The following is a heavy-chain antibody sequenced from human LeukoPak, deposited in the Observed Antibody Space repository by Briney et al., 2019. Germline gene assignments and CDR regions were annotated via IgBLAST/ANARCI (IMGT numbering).Heavy chain of an antibody. CDR1: GFTFSSYG. Sequence: GRSLRLSCAASGFTFSSYGMHSVRQAPGKGLEWVAVIWYDGTNKYYVDSVKGRFTISRDNSKNTLYLQMNSLRTEDTAVYYCARGYYDSSGYSFDYWGQGTLVTVSS. D-gene: IGHD3-22*01. CDR3: ARGYYDSSGYSFDY. CDR2: IWYDGTNK. V-gene: IGHV3-33*01. J-gene: IGHJ4*02.